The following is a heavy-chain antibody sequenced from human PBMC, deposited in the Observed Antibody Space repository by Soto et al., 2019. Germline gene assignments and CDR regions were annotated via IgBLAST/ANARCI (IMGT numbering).Heavy chain of an antibody. D-gene: IGHD3-3*01. CDR2: IIGSGENT. Sequence: PWVSLRLSCAASGFTFDHYAMNWVRQAPGKGLEWFSGIIGSGENTYYADSVKGRFTIPRDNSKNTLYVQLNSLRVEDTAIYHCAPVSLGGTAITNFYYNGMDVWGQGS. CDR1: GFTFDHYA. J-gene: IGHJ6*01. CDR3: APVSLGGTAITNFYYNGMDV. V-gene: IGHV3-23*01.